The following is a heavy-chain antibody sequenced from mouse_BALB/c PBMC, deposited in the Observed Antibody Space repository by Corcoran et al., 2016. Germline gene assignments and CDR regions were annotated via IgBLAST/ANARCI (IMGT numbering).Heavy chain of an antibody. CDR1: GYTFTNYG. CDR3: ARVRSDYYAMDY. V-gene: IGHV9-1*02. J-gene: IGHJ4*01. Sequence: QIQLVQSGPELKKPGETVKISCKASGYTFTNYGMNWVKQAPGKGLKWMGWINTYTGEPTYADDFKGRFAFSLETSASTAYLQINNLKNEDMATYFCARVRSDYYAMDYLGQGTSVTVSS. CDR2: INTYTGEP.